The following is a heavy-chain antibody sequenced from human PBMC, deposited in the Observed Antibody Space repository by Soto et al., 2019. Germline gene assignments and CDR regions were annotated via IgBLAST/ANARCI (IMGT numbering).Heavy chain of an antibody. V-gene: IGHV4-34*01. J-gene: IGHJ5*02. Sequence: SETLSLTCAVYGGSLSGYYWSWIRQPPGKGLEWIGEINHSGSTNYNPSLKSRVTISVDTSKNQFSLKLSSVTAADTAVYYCARGATYYDFWSGYYPRAQYNWFDPWGQGTLVTVSS. CDR2: INHSGST. CDR1: GGSLSGYY. CDR3: ARGATYYDFWSGYYPRAQYNWFDP. D-gene: IGHD3-3*01.